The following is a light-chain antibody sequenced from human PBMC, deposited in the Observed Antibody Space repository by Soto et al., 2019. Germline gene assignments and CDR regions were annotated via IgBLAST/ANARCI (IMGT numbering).Light chain of an antibody. J-gene: IGKJ3*01. Sequence: IVLTQSPGTLSLSPGERATLSCRASQSVGSGSFAWYQQKPDQAPRLLIYGTSSRATDIPNRFSGSASGTDFTLTISRLEPEDFAVYYCQQYASSPFTFGPGTKVDIK. CDR1: QSVGSGS. V-gene: IGKV3-20*01. CDR3: QQYASSPFT. CDR2: GTS.